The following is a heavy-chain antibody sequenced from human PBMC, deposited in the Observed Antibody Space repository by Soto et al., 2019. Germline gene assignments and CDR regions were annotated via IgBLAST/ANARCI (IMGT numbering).Heavy chain of an antibody. CDR2: ISSSSSYT. CDR3: ARDSCRGGSCYGVAYVQH. Sequence: QVQLVESGGGLVKPGGSLRLSCAASGFTFSDYYMSLLRQAPGKGLEWVSYISSSSSYTNSAESVKGRFTISRDNCKNSLYLQMNILSAEDTSVYYCARDSCRGGSCYGVAYVQHWGQGTLVTVSS. V-gene: IGHV3-11*05. J-gene: IGHJ1*01. CDR1: GFTFSDYY. D-gene: IGHD2-15*01.